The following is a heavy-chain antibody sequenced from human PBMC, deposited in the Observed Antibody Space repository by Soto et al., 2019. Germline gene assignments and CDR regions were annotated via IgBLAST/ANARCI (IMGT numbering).Heavy chain of an antibody. J-gene: IGHJ3*02. D-gene: IGHD2-15*01. V-gene: IGHV1-46*01. CDR2: INPSGGST. CDR1: GYTFTSYA. CDR3: ARLVVVAANDAFDI. Sequence: ASVKVSCKASGYTFTSYAMHWVRQAPGQRLEWMGWINPSGGSTSYAQKFQGRVTMTRDTSTSTVYMDLSSLRSEDTAVYYCARLVVVAANDAFDIWGQGTMVTVSS.